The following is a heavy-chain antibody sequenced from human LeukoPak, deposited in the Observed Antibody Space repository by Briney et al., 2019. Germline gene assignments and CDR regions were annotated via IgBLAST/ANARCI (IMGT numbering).Heavy chain of an antibody. CDR3: ARVYCSSTSCYQLDY. CDR2: INPSGGST. D-gene: IGHD2-2*01. J-gene: IGHJ4*02. CDR1: GYTFTSCY. V-gene: IGHV1-46*01. Sequence: ASVKVSCKASGYTFTSCYMHWVRQAPGQGLEWMGIINPSGGSTSYAQKFQGRVTMTRDTSTSTVYMELSSLRSEDTAVYYCARVYCSSTSCYQLDYWGQGTLVTVSS.